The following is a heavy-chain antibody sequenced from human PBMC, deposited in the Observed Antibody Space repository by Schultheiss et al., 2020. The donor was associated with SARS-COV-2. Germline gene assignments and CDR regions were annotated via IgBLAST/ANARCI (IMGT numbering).Heavy chain of an antibody. D-gene: IGHD6-19*01. V-gene: IGHV3-30*01. CDR2: ISYDGSNK. J-gene: IGHJ4*02. Sequence: GESLKISCAASGFTFSSYAMHWVRQAPGKGLEWVAVISYDGSNKYYADSVKGRFTISRDNSKNTLYLQMNSLRAEDTAVYYCAKVAEQWLTMAPDYWGQGTLVTVSS. CDR1: GFTFSSYA. CDR3: AKVAEQWLTMAPDY.